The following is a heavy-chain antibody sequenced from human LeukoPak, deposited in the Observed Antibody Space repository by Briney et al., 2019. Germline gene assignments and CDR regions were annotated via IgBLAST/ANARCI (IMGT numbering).Heavy chain of an antibody. CDR1: GFTFDDYA. J-gene: IGHJ6*03. CDR2: ISWDGGST. D-gene: IGHD2-2*01. CDR3: AKDVTPGGAMYYFYYSYMDV. V-gene: IGHV3-43D*03. Sequence: GGSLRLSCAASGFTFDDYAMQWVRQAPGKGLEWVSLISWDGGSTYYADSVKGRFTISRDNSKNSLYLQMNSLRTEDTALYYCAKDVTPGGAMYYFYYSYMDVWGKGTTVTVSS.